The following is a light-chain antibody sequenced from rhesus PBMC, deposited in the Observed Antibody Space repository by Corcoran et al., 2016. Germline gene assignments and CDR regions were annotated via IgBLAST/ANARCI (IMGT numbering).Light chain of an antibody. CDR2: EVS. J-gene: IGLJ1*01. CDR1: SSDIGGYNF. V-gene: IGLV2-32*01. Sequence: QAALTQPRSVSGSPGQSVTISCTGTSSDIGGYNFVSWYQHLPGTAPKLLIHEVSKRPSGVSDRFSGSKSGNTASLTISGLQAEDEADYFCCSYAGSFTFYVFGGGTRLTVL. CDR3: CSYAGSFTFYV.